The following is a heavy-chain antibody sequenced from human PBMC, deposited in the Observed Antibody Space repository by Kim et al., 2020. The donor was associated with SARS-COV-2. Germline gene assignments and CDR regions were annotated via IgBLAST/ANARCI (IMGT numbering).Heavy chain of an antibody. D-gene: IGHD5-12*01. J-gene: IGHJ4*02. V-gene: IGHV3-7*01. CDR2: IRQAGNEK. Sequence: GGSLRLSCEASGFTISGDWMSWVRQPPGKGLEWVANIRQAGNEKNYVDSVKGRFSISRDNAKNSLYLQMNSLRVEDTAMYYCARDLGHSGYDLYDLWGQGTPVTVSS. CDR3: ARDLGHSGYDLYDL. CDR1: GFTISGDW.